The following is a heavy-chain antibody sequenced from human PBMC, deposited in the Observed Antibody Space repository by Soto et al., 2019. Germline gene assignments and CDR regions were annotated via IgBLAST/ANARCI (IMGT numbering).Heavy chain of an antibody. D-gene: IGHD3-10*01. J-gene: IGHJ5*02. CDR3: ARGWFGDLPGYSAPPFDP. CDR1: GFTFSSYG. Sequence: QVQLVESGGGVVQPGRSLRLSCAASGFTFSSYGMHWVRQAPGKGLEWVAVIWYDGSNKYYADSVKGRFTISRDNSKNTLYLQMNSRRAEDTAVYYCARGWFGDLPGYSAPPFDPWGQGTLVTVSS. CDR2: IWYDGSNK. V-gene: IGHV3-33*01.